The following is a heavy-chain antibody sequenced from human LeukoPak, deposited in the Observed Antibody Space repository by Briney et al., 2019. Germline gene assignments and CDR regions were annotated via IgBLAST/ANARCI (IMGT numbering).Heavy chain of an antibody. CDR1: GGSVTDYY. J-gene: IGHJ6*03. CDR2: IYYTGT. D-gene: IGHD3-9*01. CDR3: AKSSLTNYDILKEGHYYYMDV. Sequence: SETLSLTCTVSGGSVTDYYWSWIRQSPGKGLEWIGYIYYTGTSYNPSLKSRVTISADTSKNQFSLKLISVTAADTAVYYCAKSSLTNYDILKEGHYYYMDVWGKGTTVSVSS. V-gene: IGHV4-59*02.